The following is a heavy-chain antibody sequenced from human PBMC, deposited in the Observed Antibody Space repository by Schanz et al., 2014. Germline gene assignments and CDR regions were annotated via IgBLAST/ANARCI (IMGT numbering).Heavy chain of an antibody. D-gene: IGHD1-1*01. CDR1: GFSFDRYN. V-gene: IGHV3-21*06. CDR3: ARDGVAATTDFEY. CDR2: LSFDSRHI. J-gene: IGHJ4*02. Sequence: EVQLVESGGGLVKPWGSLRLSCTASGFSFDRYNMNWVRQSPGKGLEWVAFLSFDSRHIYYADSVKGRFTISRDNAKSSLHLQKNSRRADDTAVYYCARDGVAATTDFEYWGQGALVTVSS.